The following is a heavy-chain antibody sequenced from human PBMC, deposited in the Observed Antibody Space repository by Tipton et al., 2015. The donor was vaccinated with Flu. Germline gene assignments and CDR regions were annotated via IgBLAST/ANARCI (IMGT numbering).Heavy chain of an antibody. D-gene: IGHD3-10*01. V-gene: IGHV3-43D*04. Sequence: SLRLSCAASGFTFDDYSMHWVRQAPGQGLECVAVINWDGVSTYYADSVEGRFTISRDNMKNSLYLQMNNLRPEDTAQYYCVKGTSGTPASATASDYWGQGTLVTVSS. CDR3: VKGTSGTPASATASDY. CDR2: INWDGVST. CDR1: GFTFDDYS. J-gene: IGHJ4*02.